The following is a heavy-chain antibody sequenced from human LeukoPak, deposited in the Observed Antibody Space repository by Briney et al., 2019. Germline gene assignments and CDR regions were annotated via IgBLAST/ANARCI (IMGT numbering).Heavy chain of an antibody. Sequence: GGSLRLSCAASGFTFSSYGMHWVRQAPGKGLEWVAVISYDGSNKYYADSVKGRFTISRDNSKNTLYLQMNSLRAEDTAVYYCATSLAAGPFFDLWGRGTLVTVSS. D-gene: IGHD6-13*01. CDR2: ISYDGSNK. CDR1: GFTFSSYG. CDR3: ATSLAAGPFFDL. V-gene: IGHV3-30*03. J-gene: IGHJ2*01.